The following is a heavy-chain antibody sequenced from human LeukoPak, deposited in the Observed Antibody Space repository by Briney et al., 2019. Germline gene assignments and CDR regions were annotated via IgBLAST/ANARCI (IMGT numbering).Heavy chain of an antibody. J-gene: IGHJ6*03. V-gene: IGHV3-7*01. Sequence: GGSLRLSCAASGFTFSSYWMSWVRQAPGKGLEWAANIKQDGSEKYYVDSVKGRFTISRDNAKNSLYLQMNSLGAEDTAVYYCAGSSTSFYYYYMDVWGKGTTVTVSS. CDR3: AGSSTSFYYYYMDV. CDR1: GFTFSSYW. CDR2: IKQDGSEK. D-gene: IGHD2-2*01.